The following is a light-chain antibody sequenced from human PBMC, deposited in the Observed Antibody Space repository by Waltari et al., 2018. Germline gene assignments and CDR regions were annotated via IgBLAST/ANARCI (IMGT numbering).Light chain of an antibody. CDR3: AAWDGSLSGYV. Sequence: QSVLTQPPSASATPGQRVTISCSESYSNVGNDNVYWYQQLPGTAPRLLIYNNDVRPSGVSDRFSGSKSGTSAFLAISGLRSEDEADYYCAAWDGSLSGYVFGIGTKVTVL. CDR1: YSNVGNDN. J-gene: IGLJ1*01. CDR2: NND. V-gene: IGLV1-47*01.